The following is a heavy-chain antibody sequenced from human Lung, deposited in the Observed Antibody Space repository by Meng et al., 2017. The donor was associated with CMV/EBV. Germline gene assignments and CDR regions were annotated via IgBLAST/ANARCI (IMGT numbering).Heavy chain of an antibody. V-gene: IGHV1-69*05. CDR1: GGTFSNYG. CDR3: AREGVVGTTIYFAY. Sequence: SVXVSXKASGGTFSNYGVNWVRQAPGQGLEWMGGIIPIFGTANYAQKFQGRVTITTDESTTTAYMELSSLRSDDTAVYYCAREGVVGTTIYFAYWGQGT. D-gene: IGHD1-1*01. CDR2: IIPIFGTA. J-gene: IGHJ4*02.